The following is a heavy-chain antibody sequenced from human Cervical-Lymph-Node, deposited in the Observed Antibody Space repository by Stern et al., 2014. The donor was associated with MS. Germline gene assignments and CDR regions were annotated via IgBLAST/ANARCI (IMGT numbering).Heavy chain of an antibody. Sequence: QVQLQQSGPGLVKPSETLSLTCAISGDSVSSNSAAWNRIRPCPSRGLEWLGRTYYRSEWYNEYAVSVKSRITIIPVTSKNQFSLQLNSVTREDAAVYYCARGVLTMADWGQGTLVTVSS. CDR3: ARGVLTMAD. J-gene: IGHJ4*02. CDR1: GDSVSSNSAA. D-gene: IGHD4/OR15-4a*01. V-gene: IGHV6-1*01. CDR2: TYYRSEWYN.